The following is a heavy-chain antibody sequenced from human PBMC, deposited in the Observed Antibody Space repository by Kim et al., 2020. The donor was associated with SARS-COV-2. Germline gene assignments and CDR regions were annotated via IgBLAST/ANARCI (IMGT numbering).Heavy chain of an antibody. D-gene: IGHD3-10*01. V-gene: IGHV4-34*01. Sequence: PSLKSRVTISVDTSKSQCSLKLSSVTAADTAVYYCAGGRFGSGRAYYFDYWGQGTLVTVSS. J-gene: IGHJ4*02. CDR3: AGGRFGSGRAYYFDY.